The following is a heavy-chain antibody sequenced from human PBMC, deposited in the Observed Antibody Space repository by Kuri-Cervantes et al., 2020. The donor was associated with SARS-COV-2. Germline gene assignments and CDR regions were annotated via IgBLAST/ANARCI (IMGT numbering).Heavy chain of an antibody. V-gene: IGHV3-21*01. CDR3: ARDVDLGYSYGASYYYYGMDV. D-gene: IGHD5-18*01. Sequence: GESLKISCAASGFTFSSYSMNWVRQAPGKGLEWVSSISSSSSYIYYADSVKGRFTISRDNAKNSLYLQMNSLRAEDTAVYYCARDVDLGYSYGASYYYYGMDVWGQGTTVTVSS. J-gene: IGHJ6*02. CDR2: ISSSSSYI. CDR1: GFTFSSYS.